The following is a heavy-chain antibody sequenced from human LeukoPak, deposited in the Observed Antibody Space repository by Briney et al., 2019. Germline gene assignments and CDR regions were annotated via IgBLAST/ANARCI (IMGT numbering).Heavy chain of an antibody. J-gene: IGHJ5*02. CDR2: IRYDGSNK. Sequence: SGGSLRLSCAASGFTFSSYEMNWVRQAPGKGLEWVAFIRYDGSNKYYADSVKGRFTISRDNSKNTLYLQMNSLRAEDTAVYYCAKGQGNPSSGMGNWFDPWGQGTLVTVSS. V-gene: IGHV3-30*02. D-gene: IGHD6-19*01. CDR1: GFTFSSYE. CDR3: AKGQGNPSSGMGNWFDP.